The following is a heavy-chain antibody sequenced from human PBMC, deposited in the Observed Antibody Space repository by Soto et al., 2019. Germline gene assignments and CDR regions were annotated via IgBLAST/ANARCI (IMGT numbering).Heavy chain of an antibody. CDR3: ARRRDGMDV. V-gene: IGHV4-59*08. Sequence: SETLSLTCTVSGGSISSYYWSWIRQPPGKGLEWIGYIYYSGSTNYNPSLKSRVTISVDTSKNQFSLKLSSVTAADTAVYYCARRRDGMDVWGQGTTVTVS. CDR1: GGSISSYY. J-gene: IGHJ6*02. CDR2: IYYSGST.